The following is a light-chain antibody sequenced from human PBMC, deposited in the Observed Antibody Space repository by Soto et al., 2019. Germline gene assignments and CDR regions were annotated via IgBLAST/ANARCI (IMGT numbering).Light chain of an antibody. CDR1: QNIRSW. V-gene: IGKV1-5*01. CDR3: QHYHGY. J-gene: IGKJ2*01. CDR2: DAS. Sequence: DMPMTQSPTTLSASVGDRATITCRASQNIRSWLAWYQQKPGKAPKVLIYDASTLESGVPSRFSGSGFGTEFTLTISSLQPDAFATYHCQHYHGYFGQGTKLEIK.